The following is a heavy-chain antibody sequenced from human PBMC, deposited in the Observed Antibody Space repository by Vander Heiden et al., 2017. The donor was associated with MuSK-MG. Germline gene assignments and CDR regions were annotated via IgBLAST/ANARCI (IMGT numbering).Heavy chain of an antibody. D-gene: IGHD6-13*01. CDR2: IKQDGSEK. CDR1: GFTFSSYW. Sequence: EVQLVESGGGLVQPGGSLRLSCAASGFTFSSYWMSWVRQAPGKGLEWVANIKQDGSEKYYVDSVKGRVTISRDNAKNSLYLQMNSLRAEDTAVYYCARGYSSSWYDYYYYMDVWGKGTTVTVSS. CDR3: ARGYSSSWYDYYYYMDV. V-gene: IGHV3-7*04. J-gene: IGHJ6*03.